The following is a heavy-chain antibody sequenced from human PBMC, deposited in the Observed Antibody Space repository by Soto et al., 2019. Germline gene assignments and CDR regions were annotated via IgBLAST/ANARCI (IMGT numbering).Heavy chain of an antibody. D-gene: IGHD2-15*01. J-gene: IGHJ6*02. CDR2: IYHSGST. V-gene: IGHV4-38-2*02. CDR1: GYSISSGYY. Sequence: PSATLSITCAVSGYSISSGYYWGWIRQPPGKGLEWIGSIYHSGSTYYNPSLKSRVTISVDTSKNQFSLKLSSVTAADTAVYYCARDGKTRSGPYYYYGMDVWGQGTTVTVSS. CDR3: ARDGKTRSGPYYYYGMDV.